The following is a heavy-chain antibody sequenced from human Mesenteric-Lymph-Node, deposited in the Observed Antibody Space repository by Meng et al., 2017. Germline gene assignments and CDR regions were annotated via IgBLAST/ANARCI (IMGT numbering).Heavy chain of an antibody. D-gene: IGHD3-22*01. Sequence: GESLKISCAASGFTFSSYAMIWVRQAPGKGLEWVSAISGSAIYTYYTDSVKGRFAISRDNSKNTVYLQMNSLRAEDTAVYYCAKVPDSSGYTGRAPFDYWGQGTQVTVSS. CDR1: GFTFSSYA. J-gene: IGHJ4*02. CDR2: ISGSAIYT. V-gene: IGHV3-23*01. CDR3: AKVPDSSGYTGRAPFDY.